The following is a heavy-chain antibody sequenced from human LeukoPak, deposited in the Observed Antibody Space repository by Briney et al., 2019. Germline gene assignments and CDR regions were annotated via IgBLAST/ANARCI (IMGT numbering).Heavy chain of an antibody. D-gene: IGHD3-10*01. CDR1: GFTFSNYD. J-gene: IGHJ3*02. CDR2: IDSAGDT. V-gene: IGHV3-13*01. CDR3: ARARRADLRFGEAFRHTKAVRAFDI. Sequence: GGSLRLSCAASGFTFSNYDMHWVRQATGKGLEWVSGIDSAGDTYYPGSVKGRFTISREDAENSLYLQMNSLRAEDTAVYYCARARRADLRFGEAFRHTKAVRAFDIWGQGTMVTVSS.